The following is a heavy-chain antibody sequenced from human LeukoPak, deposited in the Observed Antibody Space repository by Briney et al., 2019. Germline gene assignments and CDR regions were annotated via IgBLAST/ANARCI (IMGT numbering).Heavy chain of an antibody. J-gene: IGHJ4*02. Sequence: GGSLRLSCAASGFTFDDYGMSWVRQAPGKGLEWVANIKQDGSEKYYVDSVKGRFTISRDNAKNSLYLQMNSLRAEDTAVYYCAGTNWNYRYFDYWGQGTLVTVSS. CDR2: IKQDGSEK. CDR1: GFTFDDYG. D-gene: IGHD1-7*01. CDR3: AGTNWNYRYFDY. V-gene: IGHV3-7*01.